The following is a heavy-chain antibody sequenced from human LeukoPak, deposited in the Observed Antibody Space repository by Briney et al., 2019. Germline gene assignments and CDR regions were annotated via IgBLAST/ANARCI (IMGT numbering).Heavy chain of an antibody. CDR3: ARRSSGWYNYFDY. CDR1: GYSFTSYW. Sequence: GESLKISXKGSGYSFTSYWIGWVRQRPGKGLEWKGIIYPGDSDTIYSPSFQGQVTISADKSISTAYLQWSSLKASDTAMYYCARRSSGWYNYFDYWDQGTLVTVSS. J-gene: IGHJ4*02. D-gene: IGHD6-19*01. CDR2: IYPGDSDT. V-gene: IGHV5-51*01.